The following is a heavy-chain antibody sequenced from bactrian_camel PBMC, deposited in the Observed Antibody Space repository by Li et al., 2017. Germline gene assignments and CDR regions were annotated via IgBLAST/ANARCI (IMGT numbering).Heavy chain of an antibody. D-gene: IGHD1*01. CDR1: GFTFSWES. CDR3: VIRPAGEHLKIDY. J-gene: IGHJ4*01. V-gene: IGHV3S9*01. Sequence: HVQLVESGGGLVQPGGSLRVSCAASGFTFSWESMSWARQAPGKEREFVSAISSDGTTSYADSVKGRFTISRDNAQNTVALQMSSLKPEDTAVYYCVIRPAGEHLKIDYWGQGTQVTVS. CDR2: ISSDGTT.